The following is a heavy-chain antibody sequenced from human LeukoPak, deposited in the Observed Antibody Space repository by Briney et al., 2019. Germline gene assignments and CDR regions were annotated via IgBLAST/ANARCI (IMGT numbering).Heavy chain of an antibody. J-gene: IGHJ4*02. CDR3: ASVPPFRGIVGARPY. CDR1: GFTFSSYA. V-gene: IGHV3-23*01. D-gene: IGHD1-26*01. Sequence: GGSLRLSCAASGFTFSSYAMSWVRQAPGKGLKWVSSISGSSGITYYADSVKGRFTISRDNSKNTLYLQMNSLRAEDTAVYYCASVPPFRGIVGARPYWGQGTLVTVSS. CDR2: ISGSSGIT.